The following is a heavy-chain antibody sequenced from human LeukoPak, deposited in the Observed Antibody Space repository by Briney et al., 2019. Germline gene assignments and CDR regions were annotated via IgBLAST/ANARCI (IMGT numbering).Heavy chain of an antibody. Sequence: SQTLSLTCAISGDSVSSNSAAWNWIRQSPSRGLEWLGRTYHRSKWYNDYAVSVKSRITINPDTSKNQFSLQLNSVTPEDTAVYYCARDGGDDYGDYGNPLESYYYYYMDVWGKGTTVTISS. D-gene: IGHD4-17*01. V-gene: IGHV6-1*01. CDR1: GDSVSSNSAA. J-gene: IGHJ6*03. CDR2: TYHRSKWYN. CDR3: ARDGGDDYGDYGNPLESYYYYYMDV.